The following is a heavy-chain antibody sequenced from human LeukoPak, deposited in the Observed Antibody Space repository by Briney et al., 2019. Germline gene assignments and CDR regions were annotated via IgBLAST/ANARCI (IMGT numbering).Heavy chain of an antibody. CDR2: LYIGGNT. CDR1: GFTFSNYA. J-gene: IGHJ4*02. V-gene: IGHV3-23*05. CDR3: MTAAGYNFGQY. Sequence: PGGSLRLSCAASGFTFSNYAITWIRQAPGKGLEWVSALYIGGNTYYADSVRGRFTISRDNSKNTLYLQMNSLRAEDTAIYYCMTAAGYNFGQYWGQGNLVTVSS. D-gene: IGHD5-18*01.